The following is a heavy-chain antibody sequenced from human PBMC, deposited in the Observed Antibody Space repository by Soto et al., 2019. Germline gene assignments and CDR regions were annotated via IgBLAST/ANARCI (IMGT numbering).Heavy chain of an antibody. CDR2: IKYDGSTM. J-gene: IGHJ6*02. CDR1: GLTFSSYW. CDR3: GRGIRSHYGMDV. D-gene: IGHD5-18*01. Sequence: EVQLVESGGGLVQPGGSLRLSCAASGLTFSSYWMHWVRQVPGKGLVWVSRIKYDGSTMNYADSVKGRFTISRDNAKNTVYLEMTSLRAEDTAVYYCGRGIRSHYGMDVWGLGTTVTVSS. V-gene: IGHV3-74*01.